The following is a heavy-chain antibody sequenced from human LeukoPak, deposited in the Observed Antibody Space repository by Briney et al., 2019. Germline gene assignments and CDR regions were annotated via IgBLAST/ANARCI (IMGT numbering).Heavy chain of an antibody. D-gene: IGHD4-23*01. J-gene: IGHJ4*02. CDR1: GGSISSGSYY. CDR2: IYYSGST. V-gene: IGHV4-30-4*01. CDR3: ARADSTVVTYV. Sequence: SQTLSLTCTVSGGSISSGSYYWSWIRQPPGKGLEWIGYIYYSGSTYYNPSLKSRVTISVDTSKNQFSLKLSSVTAADTAVYYCARADSTVVTYVWGQGTLVTVSS.